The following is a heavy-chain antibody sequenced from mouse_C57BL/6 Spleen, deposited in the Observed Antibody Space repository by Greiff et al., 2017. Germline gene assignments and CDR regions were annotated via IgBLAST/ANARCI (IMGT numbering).Heavy chain of an antibody. CDR1: GYTFTSYW. J-gene: IGHJ4*01. Sequence: VQLQQPGAELVRPGSSVKLSCKASGYTFTSYWMHWVKQRPIQGLEWIGNIDPSDSETHYNQKFKDKATLTVDKSSSTAYMQLSSLTSEDSAVYYCARWAQSYAMDYWGQGTSVTVSS. CDR2: IDPSDSET. CDR3: ARWAQSYAMDY. V-gene: IGHV1-52*01. D-gene: IGHD3-2*02.